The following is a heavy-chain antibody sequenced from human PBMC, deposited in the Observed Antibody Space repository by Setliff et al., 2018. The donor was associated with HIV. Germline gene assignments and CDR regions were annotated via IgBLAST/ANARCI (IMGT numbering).Heavy chain of an antibody. CDR2: ISPHNGNT. CDR3: AKGYSWSVVGALDV. V-gene: IGHV1-18*01. CDR1: GYNFEHQY. D-gene: IGHD1-26*01. Sequence: ASVKVSCKASGYNFEHQYISWVRQAPGQGLEWMGWISPHNGNTKYDQKFQDRVIMTTDTSTSTVYMELRSLKSNDTAMYYCAKGYSWSVVGALDVWGQGTAVTVS. J-gene: IGHJ3*01.